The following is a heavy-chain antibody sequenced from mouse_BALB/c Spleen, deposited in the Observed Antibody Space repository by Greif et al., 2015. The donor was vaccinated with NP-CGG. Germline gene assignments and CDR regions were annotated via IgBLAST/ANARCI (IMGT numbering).Heavy chain of an antibody. D-gene: IGHD5-5*01. CDR1: GFAFSSYD. J-gene: IGHJ4*01. CDR3: ARRTTASYAMDY. CDR2: ISSGGGST. V-gene: IGHV5-12-1*01. Sequence: EVKLVESGGGLVKPGGSLKLSCAASGFAFSSYDMSWARQTPEKRLEWVAYISSGGGSTYYPDTVKGRFTISRDNAKNTLYLQMSSLKSEDTAMYYCARRTTASYAMDYWGQGTSVTVSS.